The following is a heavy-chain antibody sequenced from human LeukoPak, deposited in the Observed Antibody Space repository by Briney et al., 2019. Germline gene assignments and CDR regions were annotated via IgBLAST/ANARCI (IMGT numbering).Heavy chain of an antibody. J-gene: IGHJ4*02. CDR1: GGPTTSYY. CDR3: ARDTSGYRRGSFDY. V-gene: IGHV4-59*01. CDR2: IYYSGST. Sequence: SETLSLTCTVSGGPTTSYYWSWIRQPPGKGLEWIGYIYYSGSTNYNPSLKSRVTISVDTSKNQLSLKLSSLTAADTAVYYCARDTSGYRRGSFDYWGQGTLVTVSS. D-gene: IGHD3-22*01.